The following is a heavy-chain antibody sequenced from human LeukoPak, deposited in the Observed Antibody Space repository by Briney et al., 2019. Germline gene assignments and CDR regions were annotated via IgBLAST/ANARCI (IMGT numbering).Heavy chain of an antibody. V-gene: IGHV3-74*01. Sequence: GGSLRLSCAASGFTFSSYWMHWVRRAPGKGLVWVSRINSDGSSTSYADSVKGRFTISRDNAKNTLYLQMNSLRAEDTAVYYCARPRYYYYMDVWGKGTTVTVSS. CDR3: ARPRYYYYMDV. CDR2: INSDGSST. J-gene: IGHJ6*03. CDR1: GFTFSSYW.